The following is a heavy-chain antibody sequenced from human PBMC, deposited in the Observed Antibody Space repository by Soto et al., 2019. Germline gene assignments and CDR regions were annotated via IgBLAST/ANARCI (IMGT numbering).Heavy chain of an antibody. CDR1: GITFIYAW. CDR3: THVLSVAHPYSYL. V-gene: IGHV3-15*07. Sequence: EVQLVESGGGLVKPGESLRLSCAASGITFIYAWMDWVRQTPGKRLEWVGRIKSQAGGGTTDYAAPVKGRFTISRDDSKNTVYLQMDSLKTEDTAVYYCTHVLSVAHPYSYLWAQGTLVTVSS. CDR2: IKSQAGGGTT. D-gene: IGHD2-21*01. J-gene: IGHJ4*02.